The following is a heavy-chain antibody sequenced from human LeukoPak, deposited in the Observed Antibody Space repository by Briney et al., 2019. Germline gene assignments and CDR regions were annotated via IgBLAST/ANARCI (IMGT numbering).Heavy chain of an antibody. Sequence: ASVKVSCKASGYTFTGYYMHWVRQAPGQGLEWMGWINPNSGGTNYALKFQGRVTMTRDTSISTAYVELSRLRSDDTAVYYCARALRSSGWYRPWGQGPLVTVSS. D-gene: IGHD6-19*01. CDR2: INPNSGGT. J-gene: IGHJ5*02. V-gene: IGHV1-2*02. CDR3: ARALRSSGWYRP. CDR1: GYTFTGYY.